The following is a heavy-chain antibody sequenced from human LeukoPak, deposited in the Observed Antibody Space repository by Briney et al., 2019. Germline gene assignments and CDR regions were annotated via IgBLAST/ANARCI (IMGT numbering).Heavy chain of an antibody. J-gene: IGHJ4*02. V-gene: IGHV3-49*04. D-gene: IGHD2-2*01. CDR1: GFTFRRYD. CDR3: ARGGVYCSSVSCSVDY. Sequence: GGSLRLSCASSGFTFRRYDMNWVRQAPGKGLEWVGFIRSKAYGGTTENAASVKGRFTISRDDSKSIAYLQMNSLKTEDTAVYYCARGGVYCSSVSCSVDYWGQGILVTVSS. CDR2: IRSKAYGGTT.